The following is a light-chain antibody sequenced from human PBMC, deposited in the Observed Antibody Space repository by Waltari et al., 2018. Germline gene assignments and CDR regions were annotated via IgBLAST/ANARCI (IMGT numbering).Light chain of an antibody. Sequence: SYVLTQPPSVAAAPGETARVTCWGNNIERKSVPWYQQKPGQAPVLVISYDSDRPSGIPERFSGSNSGDTATLTISRVEAGDEADYYCQVWDANTDPGVFGTGTEVTVL. CDR1: NIERKS. CDR3: QVWDANTDPGV. CDR2: YDS. J-gene: IGLJ1*01. V-gene: IGLV3-21*01.